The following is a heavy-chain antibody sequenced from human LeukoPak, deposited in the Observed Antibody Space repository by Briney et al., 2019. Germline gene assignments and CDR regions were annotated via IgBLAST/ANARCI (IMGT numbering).Heavy chain of an antibody. V-gene: IGHV3-23*01. J-gene: IGHJ4*02. Sequence: GSLRLSCATSGFTFSSYAMSWVRQAPGKGLEWVSAISGSGGSTYYADSVKGRFTISRDNSKNTLYLQMNSLRAEDTAVYYCTTDKEMATIGAVDYWGQGTLVTVSS. CDR2: ISGSGGST. CDR1: GFTFSSYA. CDR3: TTDKEMATIGAVDY. D-gene: IGHD5-24*01.